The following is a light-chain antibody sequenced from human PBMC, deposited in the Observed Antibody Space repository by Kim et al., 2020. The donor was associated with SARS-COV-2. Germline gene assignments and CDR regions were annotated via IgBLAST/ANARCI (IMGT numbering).Light chain of an antibody. Sequence: SSELTQDPAVSVALGQTVRITCQGDSLRSYYASWYQQKPGQAPVLVIYGKNNRPSGIPDRFSGSSSRNTASLTITGAQAEDEGDYYCNSRDSSDNHVVFGGGTQLTVL. J-gene: IGLJ2*01. CDR1: SLRSYY. V-gene: IGLV3-19*01. CDR3: NSRDSSDNHVV. CDR2: GKN.